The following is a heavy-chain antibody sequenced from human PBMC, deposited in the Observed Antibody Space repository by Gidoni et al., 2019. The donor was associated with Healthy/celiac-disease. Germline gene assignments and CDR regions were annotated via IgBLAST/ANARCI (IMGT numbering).Heavy chain of an antibody. CDR3: ARGRGYCSGGSCNQDFDY. CDR1: GFTFSSYS. Sequence: EVQLVESGGGLVKPGGSLRLSCAASGFTFSSYSMNWVRQAPGKGLEWVSSISSSRSYIYYADAVKGRFNISRDNAKNSLYLKMNSLRAEDTAVYYCARGRGYCSGGSCNQDFDYWGQGTLVTVSS. V-gene: IGHV3-21*01. D-gene: IGHD2-15*01. CDR2: ISSSRSYI. J-gene: IGHJ4*02.